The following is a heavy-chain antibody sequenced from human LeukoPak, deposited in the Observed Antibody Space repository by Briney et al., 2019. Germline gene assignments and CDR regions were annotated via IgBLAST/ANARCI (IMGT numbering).Heavy chain of an antibody. CDR2: ISGGGDRI. D-gene: IGHD3-10*01. J-gene: IGHJ4*02. CDR3: AKTEYIYGSGSYFQDY. Sequence: PGGSLRLSCAASGFTFSSYGMSWVRQAPGKGLEGVSGISGGGDRISYADSVKGRFTISKNTSKNTLYLQLNSLRAEDTAIYYCAKTEYIYGSGSYFQDYWGQGTLVTVSS. V-gene: IGHV3-23*01. CDR1: GFTFSSYG.